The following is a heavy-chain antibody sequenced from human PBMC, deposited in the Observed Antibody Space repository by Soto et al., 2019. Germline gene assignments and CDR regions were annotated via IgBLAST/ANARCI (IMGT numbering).Heavy chain of an antibody. Sequence: EVQLVESGGGLVKPGGSLRLSCAASGFTFSSYSMNWVRQAPGKGLEWVSSISSSSSYIYYADSVKGRFTISRENAKNSLYLQMNSLRAEDTAVYYCARDLNFEFDPWGQGTLVTVSS. CDR3: ARDLNFEFDP. CDR2: ISSSSSYI. V-gene: IGHV3-21*01. J-gene: IGHJ5*02. CDR1: GFTFSSYS.